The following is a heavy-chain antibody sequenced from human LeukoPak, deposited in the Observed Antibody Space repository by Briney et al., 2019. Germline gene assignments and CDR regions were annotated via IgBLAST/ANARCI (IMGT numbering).Heavy chain of an antibody. D-gene: IGHD2-2*01. CDR2: VLHTGGT. CDR1: GYSLTNHY. J-gene: IGHJ5*02. Sequence: SETLSLTCAVYGYSLTNHYWIWIRQPPGKGLEWVGEVLHTGGTNYNPSLKSRVTISVDTSKNQFFLKLTSVAAADTAVYYCARGPAAIHPWGPGTLVTVSS. V-gene: IGHV4-34*12. CDR3: ARGPAAIHP.